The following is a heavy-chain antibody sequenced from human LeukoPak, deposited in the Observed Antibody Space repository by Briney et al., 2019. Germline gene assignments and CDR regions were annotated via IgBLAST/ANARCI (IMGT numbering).Heavy chain of an antibody. CDR2: IWYDGSNK. CDR1: GFTFRSHG. V-gene: IGHV3-33*01. CDR3: ARGRAAARMGV. J-gene: IGHJ6*04. D-gene: IGHD6-13*01. Sequence: PGRSLRLSCAASGFTFRSHGMYWVRQAPGKGLEWVAIIWYDGSNKYYADSVKGRFTISRDNSKNTLYLQMNSLRAEDTAVYYCARGRAAARMGVLGKGTKVNVFS.